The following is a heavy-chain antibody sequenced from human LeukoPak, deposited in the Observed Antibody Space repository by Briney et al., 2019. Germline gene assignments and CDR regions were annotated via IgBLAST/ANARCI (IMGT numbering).Heavy chain of an antibody. CDR2: ITRSSIYK. Sequence: GGSLRLSCAASGFTFSSYSINWVRQAPGKGLEWVSSITRSSIYKYYADSVKGRFTISRDNAKNSLYLQMNSLRAEDTAVYYCARVVDHDYGDYYLDYWGQGTLVTVSS. J-gene: IGHJ4*02. CDR3: ARVVDHDYGDYYLDY. V-gene: IGHV3-21*01. CDR1: GFTFSSYS. D-gene: IGHD4-17*01.